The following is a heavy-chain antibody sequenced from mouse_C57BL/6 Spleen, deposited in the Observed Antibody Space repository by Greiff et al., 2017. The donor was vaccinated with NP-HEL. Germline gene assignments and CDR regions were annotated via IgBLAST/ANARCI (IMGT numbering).Heavy chain of an antibody. V-gene: IGHV1-64*01. D-gene: IGHD2-3*01. J-gene: IGHJ4*01. CDR3: ARSGGLLGYAMDY. CDR1: GYTFTSYW. CDR2: IHPNSGST. Sequence: QVQLQQPGAELVKPGASVKLSCKASGYTFTSYWMHWVKQRPGQGLEWIGMIHPNSGSTNYNEKFKSKATLTVDKSSSTAYMQLSSLTSEDSAVYYCARSGGLLGYAMDYWGQGTSVTVSS.